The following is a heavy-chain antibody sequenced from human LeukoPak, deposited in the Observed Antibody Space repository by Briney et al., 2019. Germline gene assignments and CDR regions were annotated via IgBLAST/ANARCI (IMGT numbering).Heavy chain of an antibody. V-gene: IGHV1-18*04. CDR1: GYTFTSYG. J-gene: IGHJ4*02. D-gene: IGHD3-10*01. Sequence: ASVKVSCKASGYTFTSYGISWVRQAPGQGLEWMGWISAYNGNTNYAQKLQGRVTMTTDTSTSTAYMELRSLRFDDTAVYYCARDSYYYGSGREGYFDYWGQGTLVTVSS. CDR2: ISAYNGNT. CDR3: ARDSYYYGSGREGYFDY.